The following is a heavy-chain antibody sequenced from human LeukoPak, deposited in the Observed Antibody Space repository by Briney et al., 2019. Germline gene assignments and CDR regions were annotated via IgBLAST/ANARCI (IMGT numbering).Heavy chain of an antibody. D-gene: IGHD1/OR15-1a*01. CDR1: GYSFSDYY. CDR2: INPNSGGT. CDR3: ARDERHNWNNFDY. J-gene: IGHJ4*02. V-gene: IGHV1-2*02. Sequence: ASVKVSCKASGYSFSDYYVHWVRQAPGQGLEWMGWINPNSGGTNYAQKFQGRVTMTRDTSISTAYMELSRLRSDDTAVYYCARDERHNWNNFDYWGQGTLVTVSS.